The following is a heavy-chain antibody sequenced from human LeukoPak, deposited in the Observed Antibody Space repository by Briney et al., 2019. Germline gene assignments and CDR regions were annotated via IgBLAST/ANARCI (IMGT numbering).Heavy chain of an antibody. J-gene: IGHJ3*02. CDR1: GGSISNYY. CDR2: IYHTGTI. D-gene: IGHD5-24*01. V-gene: IGHV4-59*01. Sequence: SETLSLTCTVSGGSISNYYWSWIRRPPGKGLEWIGYIYHTGTIKYNPSLKSRVTISVDTSKNQFSLRLTSVSAADTALYYCARETNYPDSPGFHVFEIWGQGTLVTVSS. CDR3: ARETNYPDSPGFHVFEI.